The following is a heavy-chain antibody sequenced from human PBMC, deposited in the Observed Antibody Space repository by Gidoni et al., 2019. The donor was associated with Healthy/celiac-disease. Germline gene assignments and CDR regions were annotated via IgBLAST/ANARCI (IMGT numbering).Heavy chain of an antibody. CDR1: GFTFSSYS. J-gene: IGHJ6*02. D-gene: IGHD3-3*01. V-gene: IGHV3-21*01. CDR2: ISSSSSYI. CDR3: ASSVPYSGYDFWSGYYYYGMDV. Sequence: EVQLVESGGGLVKPGGSLRLSCAASGFTFSSYSMNWVRQAPGKGREWVSSISSSSSYIYYADSVKGRFTISRDNAKNSLYLQMNSLRAEDTAVYYCASSVPYSGYDFWSGYYYYGMDVWGQGTTVTVSS.